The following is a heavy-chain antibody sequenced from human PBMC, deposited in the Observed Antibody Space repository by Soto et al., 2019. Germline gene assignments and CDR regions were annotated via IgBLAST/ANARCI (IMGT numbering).Heavy chain of an antibody. CDR1: GYTFTRDG. CDR2: ISAYNGNT. V-gene: IGHV1-18*01. Sequence: GAPVKVSCNASGYTFTRDGIIWVRQAPGQGREWMGWISAYNGNTNSAQKLQGRVTMTTDTSTSTAYMELRSLRSDDTAVYYCARDRGYYYGSGSHSQAFDIWGPGTMVTLSS. J-gene: IGHJ3*02. D-gene: IGHD3-10*01. CDR3: ARDRGYYYGSGSHSQAFDI.